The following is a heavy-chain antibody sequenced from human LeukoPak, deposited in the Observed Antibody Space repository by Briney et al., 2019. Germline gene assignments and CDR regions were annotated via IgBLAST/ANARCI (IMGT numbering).Heavy chain of an antibody. Sequence: GGALRLSCAASGFTFSSYGMHWVRQAPGKGLEWVAVIWYDGSNKYYADSVKGRFTISRDNSKNTLYLQMNSLRAEDTAVYYCAKGSPLSDYWGQGTLVTVSS. CDR3: AKGSPLSDY. CDR2: IWYDGSNK. CDR1: GFTFSSYG. J-gene: IGHJ4*02. V-gene: IGHV3-33*06.